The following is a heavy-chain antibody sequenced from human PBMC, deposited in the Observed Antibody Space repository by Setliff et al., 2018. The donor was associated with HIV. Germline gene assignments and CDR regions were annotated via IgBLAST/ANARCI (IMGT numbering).Heavy chain of an antibody. Sequence: GGSLRLSCVASGFTFNQYAMTWVRQAPGKGLEWVSVISGSADWTYYADSVKGRFTIARVNSKNTLYLQMNSLRSEDTAVYYCAKRVVTHYMDVWGKGTTVTVSS. CDR3: AKRVVTHYMDV. D-gene: IGHD3-10*01. CDR1: GFTFNQYA. CDR2: ISGSADWT. J-gene: IGHJ6*03. V-gene: IGHV3-23*01.